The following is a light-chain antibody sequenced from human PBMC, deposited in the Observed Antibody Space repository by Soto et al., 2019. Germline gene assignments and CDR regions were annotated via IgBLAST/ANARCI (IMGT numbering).Light chain of an antibody. CDR3: ASWDDRLGAVM. Sequence: QSVLTQPASASGTPGQKVFISCSGSSSNIGGTNYAYWYQQLPGAAPKLLMHSNNLRPSGVPERISGSKFGTAASLAISGLRSEDEAVYYCASWDDRLGAVMFGGGTKVTVL. J-gene: IGLJ3*02. CDR2: SNN. V-gene: IGLV1-47*02. CDR1: SSNIGGTNY.